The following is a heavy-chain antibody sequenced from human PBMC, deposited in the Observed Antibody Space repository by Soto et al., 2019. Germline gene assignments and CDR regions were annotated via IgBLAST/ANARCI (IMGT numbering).Heavy chain of an antibody. J-gene: IGHJ4*02. CDR1: GDSISSSVW. CDR3: ARKAWVRFDF. V-gene: IGHV4-4*02. D-gene: IGHD7-27*01. CDR2: VFHTGNT. Sequence: KPSETLSLTCAVSGDSISSSVWWTWVRQPPGKGLEWIGEVFHTGNTNYNPSLKSRVTMSVDKSTNEFSLKVTSVTAADTARYYCARKAWVRFDFWGQGALVTVSS.